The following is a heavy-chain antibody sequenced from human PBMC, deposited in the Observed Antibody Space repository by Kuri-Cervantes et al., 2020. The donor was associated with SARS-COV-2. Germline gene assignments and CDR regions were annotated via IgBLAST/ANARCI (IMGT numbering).Heavy chain of an antibody. D-gene: IGHD3-22*01. CDR2: IYTSGST. Sequence: SETLSLTCTVSDGSISSYYWSWIRQPAGKGLEWIGRIYTSGSTNYNPSLKSRVTMSVDTSKNQFSLKLSSVTAADTAVYYCARDADSSGSLDYWGQGTLVTVSS. J-gene: IGHJ4*02. V-gene: IGHV4-4*07. CDR1: DGSISSYY. CDR3: ARDADSSGSLDY.